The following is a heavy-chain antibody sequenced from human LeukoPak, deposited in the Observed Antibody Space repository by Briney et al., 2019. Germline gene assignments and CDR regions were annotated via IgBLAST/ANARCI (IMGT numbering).Heavy chain of an antibody. V-gene: IGHV3-23*01. Sequence: PGASLRLSCAASGFTFSSYAMSWVRQAPGKGLEWVSTISGSGNNTFYADSVKGRFTISRDNSRNTVSLQMNCLRAEDTAIYFCANLGTGSDYWGQGTLVTVPS. CDR2: ISGSGNNT. J-gene: IGHJ4*02. D-gene: IGHD7-27*01. CDR1: GFTFSSYA. CDR3: ANLGTGSDY.